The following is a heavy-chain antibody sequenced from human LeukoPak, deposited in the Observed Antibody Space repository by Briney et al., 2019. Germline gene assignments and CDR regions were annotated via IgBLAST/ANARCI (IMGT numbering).Heavy chain of an antibody. CDR2: IIPILGIA. D-gene: IGHD5-12*01. CDR1: GGTFSSYA. J-gene: IGHJ4*02. Sequence: SVKVSCKASGGTFSSYAISWVRQAPGQGLEWMGRIIPILGIANYAQKFQGRVTITGDKSTSTAYMELSSLRSEDTAVYYCASEEAYSGYSPLDYWGQGTLVTVSS. V-gene: IGHV1-69*04. CDR3: ASEEAYSGYSPLDY.